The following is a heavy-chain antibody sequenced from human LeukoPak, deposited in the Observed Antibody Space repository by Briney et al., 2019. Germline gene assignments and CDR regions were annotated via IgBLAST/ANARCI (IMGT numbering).Heavy chain of an antibody. CDR2: IRSKANSYAT. D-gene: IGHD3-22*01. Sequence: GGSLRLSCAASGFTFSGSAMHWVRQASGKGLEWVGRIRSKANSYATAYAASVKGRFTISRDDSKNTAYLQMNSLKTEDTAVYYCTRSAYYYDSSGYYPAYYYYGMDVWGQGTTVTVSS. V-gene: IGHV3-73*01. CDR3: TRSAYYYDSSGYYPAYYYYGMDV. J-gene: IGHJ6*02. CDR1: GFTFSGSA.